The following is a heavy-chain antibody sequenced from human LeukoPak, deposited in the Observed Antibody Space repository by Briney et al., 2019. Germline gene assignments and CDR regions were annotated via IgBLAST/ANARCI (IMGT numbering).Heavy chain of an antibody. V-gene: IGHV1-2*06. Sequence: ASVKVSCKASGYTFTGYYMHWVRQAPGQGLEWMGRINPNSGGTNYAQKSQGRVTMTRDTSISTAYMELSRLRSDDTAVYYCARDGNGYYYDSSAILGDAFDIWGQGTMVTVSS. CDR1: GYTFTGYY. CDR2: INPNSGGT. D-gene: IGHD3-22*01. J-gene: IGHJ3*02. CDR3: ARDGNGYYYDSSAILGDAFDI.